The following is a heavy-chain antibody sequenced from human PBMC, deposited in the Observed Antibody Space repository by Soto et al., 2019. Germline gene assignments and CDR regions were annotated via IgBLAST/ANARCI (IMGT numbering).Heavy chain of an antibody. CDR3: ARVQDIVATIFDY. CDR2: INPNSGVT. CDR1: GYTFTGYY. D-gene: IGHD5-12*01. V-gene: IGHV1-2*04. J-gene: IGHJ4*02. Sequence: QVQLVQSGAEVKKPGASVKVSCKASGYTFTGYYMRWVRQAPGQGLEWMGWINPNSGVTNYAQKFQGWVTMTRDTSISTAYMELSRLRSDDTAVYYCARVQDIVATIFDYWGQGTLVTVSS.